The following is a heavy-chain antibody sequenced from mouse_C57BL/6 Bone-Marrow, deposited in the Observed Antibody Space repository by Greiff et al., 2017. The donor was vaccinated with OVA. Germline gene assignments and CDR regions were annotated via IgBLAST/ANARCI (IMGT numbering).Heavy chain of an antibody. J-gene: IGHJ3*01. CDR2: IDPSDSYT. CDR1: GYTFTSYW. CDR3: AREGAYYSNYIAY. V-gene: IGHV1-69*01. Sequence: VQLQQPGAELVMPGASVKLSCKASGYTFTSYWMHWVKQRPGQGLEWIGEIDPSDSYTNYNQKFKGQSTLTVDNSSITAYMQLSSLTSEDSAVYYCAREGAYYSNYIAYWGQGTLVTVSA. D-gene: IGHD2-5*01.